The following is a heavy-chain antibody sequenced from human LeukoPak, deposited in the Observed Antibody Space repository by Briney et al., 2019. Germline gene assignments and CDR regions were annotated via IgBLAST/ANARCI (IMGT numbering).Heavy chain of an antibody. CDR2: IYSGGST. V-gene: IGHV3-53*01. D-gene: IGHD3-22*01. CDR3: AGGGYDSSGYYQYYFDF. J-gene: IGHJ4*02. Sequence: PGGSLRLSCAASGFTVSSNYMSWVRQAPGKGLEWVSVIYSGGSTYYADSAKGRFTISRDNSKNTLYLQMNSLRAEDTAVYYCAGGGYDSSGYYQYYFDFWGQGTLVTVSS. CDR1: GFTVSSNY.